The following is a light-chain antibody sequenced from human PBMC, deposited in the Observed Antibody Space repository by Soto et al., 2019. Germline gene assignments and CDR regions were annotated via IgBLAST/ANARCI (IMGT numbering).Light chain of an antibody. CDR2: KES. CDR1: QSISSW. Sequence: DIQMTQSPSTLSASVGDRVTITCRASQSISSWLAWYQQKPGKAPKLLIYKESSLESGVPSRFSGSGSGTDFTLTISSLQPDDFATYYCQQYNSDLFTFGPGTKVDIK. J-gene: IGKJ3*01. V-gene: IGKV1-5*03. CDR3: QQYNSDLFT.